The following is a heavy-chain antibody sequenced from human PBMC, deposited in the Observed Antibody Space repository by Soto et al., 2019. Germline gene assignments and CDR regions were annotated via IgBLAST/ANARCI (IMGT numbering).Heavy chain of an antibody. J-gene: IGHJ5*02. D-gene: IGHD6-6*01. CDR2: IRSKANSYAT. Sequence: AAEGTFVGSAIHWVRQTYGKGLEWVGRIRSKANSYATAYAASVKGRFTISRDDSKNTAYLQMNSLRAEDTAVYYCAKDLAARGYNWFGPWGRATLVTVSS. CDR3: AKDLAARGYNWFGP. V-gene: IGHV3-73*01. CDR1: EGTFVGSA.